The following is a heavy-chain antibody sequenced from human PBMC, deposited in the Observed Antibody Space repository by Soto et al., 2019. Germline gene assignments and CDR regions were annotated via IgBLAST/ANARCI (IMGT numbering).Heavy chain of an antibody. CDR1: GFPFSNAW. D-gene: IGHD3-22*01. Sequence: PGGSLRLSCAASGFPFSNAWMNWVRQAPGKGLEWVGRIKSKTDGGTTDYAAPVKGRFTISRDDSKNTLYLQMNSLKTEDTAVYYCTTDPVTMIVVVPSSGWGQGTLVTVSS. CDR3: TTDPVTMIVVVPSSG. J-gene: IGHJ4*02. CDR2: IKSKTDGGTT. V-gene: IGHV3-15*07.